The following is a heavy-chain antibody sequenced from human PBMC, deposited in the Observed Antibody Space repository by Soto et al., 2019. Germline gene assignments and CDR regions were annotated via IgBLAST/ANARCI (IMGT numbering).Heavy chain of an antibody. CDR3: ARGWRRFYYDSSGYSFSFDY. CDR1: GGSISSGDYY. V-gene: IGHV4-30-4*01. J-gene: IGHJ4*02. CDR2: IYYSGST. Sequence: QVQLQESGPGLVKPSQTLSLTCTVSGGSISSGDYYWSWIRQPPGKGLEWIGYIYYSGSTYYNPSLKSRVTISVDTSKNQFSLKLSSVTAADTAVYYCARGWRRFYYDSSGYSFSFDYWGQGTLVTVSS. D-gene: IGHD3-22*01.